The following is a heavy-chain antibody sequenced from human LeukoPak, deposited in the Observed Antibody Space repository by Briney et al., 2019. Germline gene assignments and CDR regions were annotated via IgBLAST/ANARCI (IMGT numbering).Heavy chain of an antibody. D-gene: IGHD3-10*01. CDR3: ARDRTTMVRGTGYFDL. J-gene: IGHJ2*01. CDR2: IYYSGST. V-gene: IGHV4-61*01. CDR1: GGSISTSNYY. Sequence: SETLSLTCTVSGGSISTSNYYWSWIRQPPGKGLEWIGYIYYSGSTNYNPSLKSRVTISVDTSKNQFSLKLSSVTAADAAVYYCARDRTTMVRGTGYFDLWGRGTLVTVSS.